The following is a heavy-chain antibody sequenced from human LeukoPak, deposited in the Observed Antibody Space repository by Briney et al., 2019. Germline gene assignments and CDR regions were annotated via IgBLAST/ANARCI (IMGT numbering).Heavy chain of an antibody. V-gene: IGHV4-39*01. CDR1: GGSISSNNYY. D-gene: IGHD2-2*01. J-gene: IGHJ5*02. CDR2: IHYSGRT. CDR3: ARHGSRGGVNWFDP. Sequence: PSETLSLTCSVSGGSISSNNYYWGWIRQSPGKGLEWIATIHYSGRTYYNPFLKSRLTISADTSKNQFSLRLSSVTAADTAVYYCARHGSRGGVNWFDPWGQGTLVTVSS.